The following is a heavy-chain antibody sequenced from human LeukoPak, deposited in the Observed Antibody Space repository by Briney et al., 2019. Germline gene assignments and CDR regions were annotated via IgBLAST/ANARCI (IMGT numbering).Heavy chain of an antibody. CDR3: AKGGVYGDYVGDWFDP. CDR1: GGSISSYY. V-gene: IGHV4-59*01. Sequence: PSETLSLTXTVSGGSISSYYRSWIRQPPGKGLEWIGYIYYSGSTNYNPSLKSRVTISVDTSKNQFSLKLSSVTAADTAVYYCAKGGVYGDYVGDWFDPWGQGTLVTVSS. D-gene: IGHD4-17*01. CDR2: IYYSGST. J-gene: IGHJ5*02.